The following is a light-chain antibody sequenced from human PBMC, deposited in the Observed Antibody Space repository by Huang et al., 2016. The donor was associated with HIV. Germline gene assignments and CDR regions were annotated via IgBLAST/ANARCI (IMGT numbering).Light chain of an antibody. CDR1: QSISR. J-gene: IGKJ1*01. CDR2: DAS. V-gene: IGKV3-15*01. Sequence: EIVMTQSPPTLSVSPGERATLSCRASQSISRLAWYQQKPGQAPRLLIYDASSRATGIPPRFSGAGGGRDITLTISSLQSEDFALYYCQQYDDWPPWTFGQGTKVEMK. CDR3: QQYDDWPPWT.